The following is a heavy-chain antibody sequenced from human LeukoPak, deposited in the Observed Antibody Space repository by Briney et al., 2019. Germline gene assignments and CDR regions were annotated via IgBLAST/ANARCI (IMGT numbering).Heavy chain of an antibody. CDR3: ARDPTKSIAVADNWFDP. D-gene: IGHD6-19*01. CDR1: GYTFSGYY. Sequence: ASVKVSCKASGYTFSGYYIHWVRQAPGQGLEWMGWINPNSGGTNYAQKFQGRVTMTRDTSISTAYMELSRLRSDDTAVYYCARDPTKSIAVADNWFDPWGQGTLVTVSS. J-gene: IGHJ5*02. V-gene: IGHV1-2*02. CDR2: INPNSGGT.